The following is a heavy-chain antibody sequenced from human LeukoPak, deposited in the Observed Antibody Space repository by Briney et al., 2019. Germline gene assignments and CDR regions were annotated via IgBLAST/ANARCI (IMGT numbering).Heavy chain of an antibody. CDR2: ISSSGSTI. V-gene: IGHV3-11*04. Sequence: GGSLRLSCAASGFAFSDYYMNWLRQSPGKGLEWVSYISSSGSTIYYADSVKGRFTISRDNAKNSLYLQMNSLRADDTAVYYCARGDLITVTYFDYWGQGTLVTVSS. CDR1: GFAFSDYY. CDR3: ARGDLITVTYFDY. D-gene: IGHD4-17*01. J-gene: IGHJ4*02.